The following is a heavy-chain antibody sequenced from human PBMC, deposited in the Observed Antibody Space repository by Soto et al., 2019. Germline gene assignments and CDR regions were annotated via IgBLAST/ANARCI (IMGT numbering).Heavy chain of an antibody. CDR3: ARLPGPLVAVLYIYPLDGREAMSDVDV. Sequence: GGSLRLSCAASGFTFNYYPMHWVRQAPGKGLEWVAVVSFDGSNKYYADSVKGRFTISKDNSKNTLCLQMNSLRREDTAVYYCARLPGPLVAVLYIYPLDGREAMSDVDVWGQGTTVTVSS. CDR2: VSFDGSNK. V-gene: IGHV3-30-3*01. D-gene: IGHD6-19*01. J-gene: IGHJ6*02. CDR1: GFTFNYYP.